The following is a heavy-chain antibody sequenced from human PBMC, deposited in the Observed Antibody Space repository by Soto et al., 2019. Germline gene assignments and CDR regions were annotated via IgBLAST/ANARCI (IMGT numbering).Heavy chain of an antibody. V-gene: IGHV1-46*01. Sequence: GASVRVSCKASGYTLTSYYLHGVRQAPGQGPEWMGIINPIGGITNDAQKFQDRVTMTSDTSTGTVYMELSSLRSEDTAVYYCARGISTTRYYYYYGMDVWGQGTTVTVSS. CDR3: ARGISTTRYYYYYGMDV. CDR1: GYTLTSYY. CDR2: INPIGGIT. J-gene: IGHJ6*02. D-gene: IGHD2-2*01.